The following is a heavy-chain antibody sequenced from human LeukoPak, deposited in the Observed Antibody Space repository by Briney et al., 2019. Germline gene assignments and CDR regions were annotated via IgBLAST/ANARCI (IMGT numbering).Heavy chain of an antibody. D-gene: IGHD5-18*01. CDR3: AKGPGYEYFDY. V-gene: IGHV3-23*01. CDR1: GFTFSSYS. CDR2: ISGSGGST. Sequence: GGSLRLSCAASGFTFSSYSMNWVRQAPGKGLEWVSAISGSGGSTYYADSVKGRFTISRDNSKNTLYLQMNSLRAEDTAVYYCAKGPGYEYFDYWGQGTLVTVSS. J-gene: IGHJ4*02.